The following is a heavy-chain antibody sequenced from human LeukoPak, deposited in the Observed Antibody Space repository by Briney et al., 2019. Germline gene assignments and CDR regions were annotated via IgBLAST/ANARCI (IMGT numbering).Heavy chain of an antibody. J-gene: IGHJ3*02. CDR3: ARHSYYYETDAFDI. D-gene: IGHD3-22*01. CDR1: GYTFTGYY. V-gene: IGHV1-2*02. Sequence: GASVKVSCKASGYTFTGYYMHWVRQAPGQGLEWMGWINPNSGGTNYAQKFQGRVTMTRDTSISTAYMELSRLRSDDTAVYYCARHSYYYETDAFDIWGQGTMVTVSS. CDR2: INPNSGGT.